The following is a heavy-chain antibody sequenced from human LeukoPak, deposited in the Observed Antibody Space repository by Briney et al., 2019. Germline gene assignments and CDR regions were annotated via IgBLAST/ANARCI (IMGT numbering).Heavy chain of an antibody. CDR3: VRVLGGRPQH. D-gene: IGHD1-26*01. J-gene: IGHJ1*01. Sequence: GGSLRLSCAASGFTFSAFWMHWVRQAPGMGLVWVSCVDTDESATIYADSVKGRFTISRDNAKNTLYLQMDSLRAEDTAVYYCVRVLGGRPQHWGQGTLVTVSS. CDR1: GFTFSAFW. CDR2: VDTDESAT. V-gene: IGHV3-74*01.